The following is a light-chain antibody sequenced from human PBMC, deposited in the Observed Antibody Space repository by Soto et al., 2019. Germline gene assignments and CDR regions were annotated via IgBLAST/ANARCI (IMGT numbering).Light chain of an antibody. CDR3: HHYAP. Sequence: IVLTQSPGTLSLSPGERATLSCRASQSVSNNVAWYQQKPGQAPRLLIYGASSRATGIPDRFSGSGSGTEFTLTTSRQAPEDFTVYSCHHYAPFAQATQVDI. V-gene: IGKV3-20*01. CDR1: QSVSNN. J-gene: IGKJ1*01. CDR2: GAS.